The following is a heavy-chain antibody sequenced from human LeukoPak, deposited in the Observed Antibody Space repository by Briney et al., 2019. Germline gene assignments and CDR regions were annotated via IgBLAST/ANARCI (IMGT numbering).Heavy chain of an antibody. CDR1: GYSFTSYW. CDR2: IYPGDSDT. J-gene: IGHJ4*02. V-gene: IGHV5-51*01. CDR3: ARPILGYSSSWDGYYFDY. D-gene: IGHD6-13*01. Sequence: NLGESLKISCKGSGYSFTSYWIGWVRQMPGKGLEWMGIIYPGDSDTRYSPSFQGQVTISADKSISTAYLQWSSLKASDTAMYYCARPILGYSSSWDGYYFDYWGQGTLVTVSS.